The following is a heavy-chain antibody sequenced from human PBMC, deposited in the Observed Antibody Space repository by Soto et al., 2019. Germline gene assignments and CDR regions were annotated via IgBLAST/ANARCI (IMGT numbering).Heavy chain of an antibody. CDR1: GGSINSSNW. CDR2: IYHSGGT. Sequence: QVQLQESGPVLVKPSGTLSLTCAVSGGSINSSNWWSWVRQPPGKGLECIGEIYHSGGTNYNPSLKSRVTISIDKSKNQFSLKLSSVTAADTAVYYCARRNYDSSGYRSWYFDLWGRGTLVTVSS. V-gene: IGHV4-4*02. CDR3: ARRNYDSSGYRSWYFDL. D-gene: IGHD3-22*01. J-gene: IGHJ2*01.